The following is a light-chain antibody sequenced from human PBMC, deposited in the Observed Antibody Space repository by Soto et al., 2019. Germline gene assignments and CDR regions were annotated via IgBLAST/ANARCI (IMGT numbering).Light chain of an antibody. CDR3: QQYVTSSPRT. J-gene: IGKJ1*01. V-gene: IGKV3-20*01. CDR2: GIS. Sequence: EIVLTQSPGTLSLSPGERATLSCRASQSVSSNQLAWYQQKPAQAPRLLMYGISRRATGIPDRFSGSGSGTDFTLTSTRLEPEDFAVYYCQQYVTSSPRTFGQGTKVDIK. CDR1: QSVSSNQ.